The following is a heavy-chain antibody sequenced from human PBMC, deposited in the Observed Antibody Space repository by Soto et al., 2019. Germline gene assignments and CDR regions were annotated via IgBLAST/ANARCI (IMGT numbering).Heavy chain of an antibody. D-gene: IGHD6-19*01. V-gene: IGHV3-53*04. CDR2: IYSGGST. CDR1: GFTVSSNY. Sequence: EVQLVESGGGLVQPGGSLRLSCAASGFTVSSNYMSWVRQAPGKGLEWVSVIYSGGSTYYADSVKGRFTISRHNSKNTLYLQMNSLRAEDTAVYYCATIRGWSSGSVGTTYGMDVWGQGTTVTVSS. CDR3: ATIRGWSSGSVGTTYGMDV. J-gene: IGHJ6*02.